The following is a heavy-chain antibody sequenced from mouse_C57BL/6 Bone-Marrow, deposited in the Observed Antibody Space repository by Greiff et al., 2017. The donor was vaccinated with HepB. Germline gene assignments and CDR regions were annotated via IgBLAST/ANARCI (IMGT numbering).Heavy chain of an antibody. V-gene: IGHV1-54*01. CDR1: GYAFTNYL. Sequence: VQLQQSGAELVRPGTSVKVSCKASGYAFTNYLIEWVKQRPGQGLEWIGVINPGSGGTNYNEKFKGKATLTADKSSSTAYMQLSSLTSEDSAVYFCARDYDGPWFAYWGQGTLVTVSA. D-gene: IGHD2-4*01. CDR2: INPGSGGT. J-gene: IGHJ3*01. CDR3: ARDYDGPWFAY.